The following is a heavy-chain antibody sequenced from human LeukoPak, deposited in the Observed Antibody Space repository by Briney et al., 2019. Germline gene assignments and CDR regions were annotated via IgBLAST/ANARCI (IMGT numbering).Heavy chain of an antibody. D-gene: IGHD2-21*01. CDR3: ARDHALWSNCFDY. CDR1: GYSFTDYG. J-gene: IGHJ4*02. Sequence: ASVQVSCKTSGYSFTDYGITWVRQAPGQGLEWMGWISARNGNTNFSQRLQGRVTMTTDTSTSTAYMELRGLTSDDTAVYYCARDHALWSNCFDYWGQGTLVTVSS. V-gene: IGHV1-18*01. CDR2: ISARNGNT.